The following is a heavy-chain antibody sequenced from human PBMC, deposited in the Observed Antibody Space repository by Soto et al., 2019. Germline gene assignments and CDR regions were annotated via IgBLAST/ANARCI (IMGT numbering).Heavy chain of an antibody. V-gene: IGHV3-23*01. CDR3: ARRSSGWYFDY. CDR1: GFTFSSYA. Sequence: EVQLLESGGGLVQPGGSLRLSCAASGFTFSSYAMSWVRQAPGKGLEWVSAISGSGGSTYYADSVKGRFTISRDNSKNTLYLQMNSRRAEDTAVSYCARRSSGWYFDYWGQGTLVTVSS. CDR2: ISGSGGST. J-gene: IGHJ4*02. D-gene: IGHD6-19*01.